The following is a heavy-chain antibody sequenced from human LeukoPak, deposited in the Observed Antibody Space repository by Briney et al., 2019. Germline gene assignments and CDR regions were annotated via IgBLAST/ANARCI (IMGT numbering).Heavy chain of an antibody. CDR3: AGTMESVSFSTFDY. J-gene: IGHJ4*02. V-gene: IGHV4-39*07. CDR1: GGSISSSSYY. Sequence: PSETLSLTCTVSGGSISSSSYYWGWIRQPLGKGLEWIASMHYSGSTTNNPSLKSRVTISADTSKNQFSLKLSSVTAADTAVYYCAGTMESVSFSTFDYWGQGTLVTVSS. CDR2: MHYSGST. D-gene: IGHD1-26*01.